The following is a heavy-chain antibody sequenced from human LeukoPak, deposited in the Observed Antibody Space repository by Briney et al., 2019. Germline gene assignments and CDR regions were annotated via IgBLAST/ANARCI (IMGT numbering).Heavy chain of an antibody. J-gene: IGHJ4*02. CDR1: GGSISCGSYY. D-gene: IGHD6-19*01. CDR2: IYTSGST. CDR3: AGMSAGYSSGWYLGYYFDY. Sequence: SETLSLTYTVSGGSISCGSYYWSWIRQPAGKGLEWIGRIYTSGSTNYNPSLKSRVTISVDTSKNQFSLKLSSVTAADTAVYYCAGMSAGYSSGWYLGYYFDYWGQGTLVTVSS. V-gene: IGHV4-61*02.